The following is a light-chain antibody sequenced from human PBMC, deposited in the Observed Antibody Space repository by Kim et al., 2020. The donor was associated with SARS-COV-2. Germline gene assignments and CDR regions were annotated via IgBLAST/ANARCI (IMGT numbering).Light chain of an antibody. J-gene: IGKJ5*01. CDR3: QQSYTSLQIT. CDR2: AAS. CDR1: QSISTQ. V-gene: IGKV1-39*01. Sequence: SVGGRVTITCRASQSISTQVHWYQQKPGKAPELLVYAASSLQDGVPSRFIGDGYGTYFTLTINGLRPEDFATYYCQQSYTSLQITFGQGTRLEIK.